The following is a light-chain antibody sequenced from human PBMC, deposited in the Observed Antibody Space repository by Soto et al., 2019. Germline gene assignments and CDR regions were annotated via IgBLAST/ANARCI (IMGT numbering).Light chain of an antibody. CDR1: QGIGNS. CDR3: LQDNYFPWT. J-gene: IGKJ1*01. V-gene: IGKV1-6*01. Sequence: IQITRPHSSLSASVGNRVTISCRASQGIGNSLGWYQQKPGKPPKVLIHGASNLQSGVPPRFSGSGSGTDFTLAISSLQPEDSATYYCLQDNYFPWTFGQGTKVDIK. CDR2: GAS.